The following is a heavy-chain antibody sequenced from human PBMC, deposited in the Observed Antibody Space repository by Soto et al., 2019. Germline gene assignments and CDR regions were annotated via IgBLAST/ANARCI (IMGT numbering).Heavy chain of an antibody. D-gene: IGHD3-3*01. CDR2: IYYSGST. J-gene: IGHJ3*02. CDR3: AREGYDLWSTPRGVDAFDI. Sequence: QVQLQESGPGLVKPSQTLSLTCTVSGGSISSGDYYWSWIRQPPGKGLEWIGYIYYSGSTYYNPSLMSRVTLSVDTSKNQFSLKLSSVTAADTAVYYCAREGYDLWSTPRGVDAFDIWGQGTMVTVSS. CDR1: GGSISSGDYY. V-gene: IGHV4-30-4*01.